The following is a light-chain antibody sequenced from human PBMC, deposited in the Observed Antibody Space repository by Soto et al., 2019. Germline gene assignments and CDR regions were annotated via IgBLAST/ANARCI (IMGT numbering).Light chain of an antibody. J-gene: IGLJ1*01. CDR2: SNT. CDR1: SSNNGAGYD. V-gene: IGLV1-40*01. CDR3: VSFTASRSYV. Sequence: QAVVTQPPSVSGAPGQTVTISCTGSSSNNGAGYDVHWYQQVPGTAPKLVLYSNTARPSGVPDRFSGSRSGSSGSLAITGRQAEHEADYYCVSFTASRSYVFGTGTKLTAL.